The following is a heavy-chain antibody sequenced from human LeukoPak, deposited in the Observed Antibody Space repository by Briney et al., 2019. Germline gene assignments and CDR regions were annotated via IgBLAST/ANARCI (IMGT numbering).Heavy chain of an antibody. D-gene: IGHD3-22*01. CDR1: GYSISSGYY. J-gene: IGHJ6*03. CDR2: IYHSGST. V-gene: IGHV4-38-2*02. Sequence: SETLSLTCTVSGYSISSGYYWGWIRQPPEKGQEWIGSIYHSGSTYYNPSLKSRVTISVDTSKNQFSLKLSSVTAADTAVYYCARLADYDSSGFPLRYYYYYMDVWGKGTTVTVSS. CDR3: ARLADYDSSGFPLRYYYYYMDV.